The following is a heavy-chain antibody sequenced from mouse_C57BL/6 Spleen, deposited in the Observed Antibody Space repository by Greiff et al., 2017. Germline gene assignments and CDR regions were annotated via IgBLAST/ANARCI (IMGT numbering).Heavy chain of an antibody. J-gene: IGHJ1*03. CDR3: TRDYYGSSYDWYFDV. CDR1: GYTFTDYE. D-gene: IGHD1-1*01. V-gene: IGHV1-15*01. Sequence: VHLHQSGAELVRPGASVTLSCKASGYTFTDYEMHWVKQTPVHGLEWIGAIDPETGGTAYNQKFKGKAILTADKSSSTAYMELRSLTSEDSAVYYCTRDYYGSSYDWYFDVWGTGTTVTVSS. CDR2: IDPETGGT.